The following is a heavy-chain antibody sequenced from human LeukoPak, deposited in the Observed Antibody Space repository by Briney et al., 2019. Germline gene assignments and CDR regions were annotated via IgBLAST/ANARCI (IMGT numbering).Heavy chain of an antibody. D-gene: IGHD1-1*01. CDR3: ARDSPRTGGGGSHFDH. CDR1: GFTVSSNC. CDR2: ICSGGST. Sequence: GGSLRLSCAASGFTVSSNCVNWVRQAPGKGMKWVSVICSGGSTNYADSVKGRFTISRDNSKNTLYLQMNSLRAEDTAVYYCARDSPRTGGGGSHFDHWGQGTLVTVSS. J-gene: IGHJ4*02. V-gene: IGHV3-66*01.